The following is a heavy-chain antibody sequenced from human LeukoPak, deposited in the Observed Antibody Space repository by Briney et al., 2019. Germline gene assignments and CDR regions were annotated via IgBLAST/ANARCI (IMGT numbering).Heavy chain of an antibody. J-gene: IGHJ4*02. V-gene: IGHV3-23*01. D-gene: IGHD3-10*01. Sequence: GGSLRLSCAASGFTFSTYVMSWVRQAPGKGLEWVSTISASGIGTYYADSVKGRFTVSRDNSKNTLYPQMNSLRAEDTAVYFCANLRGSGSSYFDSWGQGTLVTVSS. CDR2: ISASGIGT. CDR1: GFTFSTYV. CDR3: ANLRGSGSSYFDS.